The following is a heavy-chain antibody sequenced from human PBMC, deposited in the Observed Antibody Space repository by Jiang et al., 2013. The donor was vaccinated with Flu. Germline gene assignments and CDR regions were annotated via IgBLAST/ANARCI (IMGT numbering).Heavy chain of an antibody. CDR2: ISGSGGST. V-gene: IGHV3-23*01. CDR3: AKDLGPGFGELSPDAFDI. J-gene: IGHJ3*02. CDR1: GFTFSSYA. D-gene: IGHD3-10*01. Sequence: QLLESGGGLVQPGGSLRLSCAASGFTFSSYAMSWVRQAPGKGLEWVSAISGSGGSTYYADSVKGRFTISRDNSKNTLYLQMNSLRAEDTAVYYCAKDLGPGFGELSPDAFDIWGQGTMVTVSS.